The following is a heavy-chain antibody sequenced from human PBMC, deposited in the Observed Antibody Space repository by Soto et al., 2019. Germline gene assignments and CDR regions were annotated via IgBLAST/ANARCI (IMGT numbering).Heavy chain of an antibody. V-gene: IGHV1-8*01. CDR1: GYTFTTYD. CDR2: MDPNSGST. CDR3: ARERKFDFWRKGLDV. D-gene: IGHD3-3*01. J-gene: IGHJ6*02. Sequence: QAQLVQSGAEVRKPGASVKVSCEASGYTFTTYDINWVRQAPGQGLEWLGWMDPNSGSTGYAQNFQGRITMTRNISRNTAHMELSSLQSEDTAVYYCARERKFDFWRKGLDVWGQGTTVTVSS.